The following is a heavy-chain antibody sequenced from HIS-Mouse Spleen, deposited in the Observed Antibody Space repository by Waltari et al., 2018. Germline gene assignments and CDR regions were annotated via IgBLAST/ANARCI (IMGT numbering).Heavy chain of an antibody. J-gene: IGHJ2*01. CDR1: GVSTISRRYS. Sequence: QLQLQESCPGLVKPSETLSLTCTVPGVSTISRRYSWGWIRQPPGKGLEWIGSIYYSGRTYYNPSLKSRVTISVDTSKNQFSLKLSSVTAADTAVYYCAREIPYSSSWYDWYFDLWGRGTLVTVSS. D-gene: IGHD6-13*01. CDR2: IYYSGRT. CDR3: AREIPYSSSWYDWYFDL. V-gene: IGHV4-39*07.